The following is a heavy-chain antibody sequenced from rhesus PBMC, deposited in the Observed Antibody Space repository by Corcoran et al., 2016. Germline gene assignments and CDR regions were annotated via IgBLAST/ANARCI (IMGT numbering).Heavy chain of an antibody. V-gene: IGHV3-10*01. Sequence: EVQLVESGGGLVQPGGSLRLSCAASGFTFSEDYMEWVRQAPGKGLEWVGQINPKGGTTFLMDSVKGRFNISRDNAKNTLYLQINSLKIEDTAVYYCTTVDYWGQGVLVTVSS. CDR3: TTVDY. CDR1: GFTFSEDY. J-gene: IGHJ4*01. CDR2: INPKGGTT.